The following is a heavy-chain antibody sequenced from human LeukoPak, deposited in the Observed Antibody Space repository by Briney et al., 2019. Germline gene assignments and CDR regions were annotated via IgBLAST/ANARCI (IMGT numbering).Heavy chain of an antibody. CDR3: AKKWSGDYDSSGVNDAFDI. Sequence: GGSLRLSCVASGFTFSSYGMHWVRQAPGKGLEWVAVISYDGSNKYYADSVKDRFTISRDNSKNTLYLQMNSLRAEDTAVYYCAKKWSGDYDSSGVNDAFDIWGQGTMVTVSS. V-gene: IGHV3-30*18. D-gene: IGHD3-22*01. CDR2: ISYDGSNK. J-gene: IGHJ3*02. CDR1: GFTFSSYG.